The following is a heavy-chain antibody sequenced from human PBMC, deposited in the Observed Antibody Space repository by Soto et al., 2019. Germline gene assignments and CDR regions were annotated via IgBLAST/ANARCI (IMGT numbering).Heavy chain of an antibody. J-gene: IGHJ3*02. CDR1: GFSFSDAW. V-gene: IGHV3-15*07. CDR2: IKSKSDGGTV. D-gene: IGHD5-12*01. Sequence: EVQLVESGGGLVKPGGSLRISCAASGFSFSDAWMNWVRQAPGKGLEWVGRIKSKSDGGTVDYAAPVRGRFTVSRDDARLTVHLDMSSLTTADTAFYYCSSQGGYENYSDAFYIWGRGTVVSVSS. CDR3: SSQGGYENYSDAFYI.